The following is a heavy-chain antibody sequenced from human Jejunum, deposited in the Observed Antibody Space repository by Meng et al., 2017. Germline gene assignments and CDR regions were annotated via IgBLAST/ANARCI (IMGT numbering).Heavy chain of an antibody. Sequence: GESLKISCATSEINFIKAWMTWVRQVPGKGLEWVGRIKSKADGETTDYAAPVKGRFTISRDDSKDTLYLQMNSLKTEDTAMYYCTRGGPEGNYFDYWGQGTRVTVSS. CDR1: EINFIKAW. J-gene: IGHJ4*02. V-gene: IGHV3-15*01. CDR3: TRGGPEGNYFDY. CDR2: IKSKADGETT. D-gene: IGHD3-10*01.